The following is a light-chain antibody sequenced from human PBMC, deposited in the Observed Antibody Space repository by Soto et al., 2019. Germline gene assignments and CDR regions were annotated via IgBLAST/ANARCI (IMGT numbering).Light chain of an antibody. CDR1: RDIVTS. J-gene: IGKJ1*01. CDR2: AAS. CDR3: QQSYSSRT. Sequence: DIQMTQSPSSLSASVGDRVIITCQASRDIVTSLNWYQQHPGKGPKILIYAASTLQRGVPSRFSGSGSGTDFNLTISSLQPEGYATYYCQQSYSSRTFGPGTTVEIK. V-gene: IGKV1-39*01.